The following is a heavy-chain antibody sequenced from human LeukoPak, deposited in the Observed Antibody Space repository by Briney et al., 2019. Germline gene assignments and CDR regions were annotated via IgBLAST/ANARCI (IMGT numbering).Heavy chain of an antibody. Sequence: GGSLRLSCAASGFTFSSYAMSWVRQAPGKGLEWVSGISGSAGSTYYADSVKGRFTISRDNSKNTLYLQMDSLGAEDTAVYFCAKGSVAATYKFDCWGQGTLVTVSS. CDR2: ISGSAGST. V-gene: IGHV3-23*01. D-gene: IGHD6-19*01. J-gene: IGHJ4*02. CDR3: AKGSVAATYKFDC. CDR1: GFTFSSYA.